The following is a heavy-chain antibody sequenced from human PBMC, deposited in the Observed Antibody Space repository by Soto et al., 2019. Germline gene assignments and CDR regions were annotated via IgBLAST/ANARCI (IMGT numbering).Heavy chain of an antibody. Sequence: GGSLRLSCAASGFTFSSYWMSWVRQAPGKGLEWVANIKQDGSEKYYVDTVKGRFTISRDNAKNSLYLQMNSLRAEDTAVYYCAKDLRDCSGGSCYYFDYWGQGTLVTVSS. CDR2: IKQDGSEK. CDR3: AKDLRDCSGGSCYYFDY. V-gene: IGHV3-7*01. J-gene: IGHJ4*02. D-gene: IGHD2-15*01. CDR1: GFTFSSYW.